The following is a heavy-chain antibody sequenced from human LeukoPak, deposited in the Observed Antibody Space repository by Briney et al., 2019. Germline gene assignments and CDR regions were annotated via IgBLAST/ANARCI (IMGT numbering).Heavy chain of an antibody. CDR3: ARDRIIYGDYGDAFDI. D-gene: IGHD4-17*01. CDR1: GFTFSTYT. V-gene: IGHV3-21*01. J-gene: IGHJ3*02. Sequence: GGSLRPSCAASGFTFSTYTMNWVRQAPGEGLEWVSSISSSSNYIYYADSVKGRFTISRNNAKNSLYLQMNSLRAEDTAVYYCARDRIIYGDYGDAFDIWGQGTMVTVSS. CDR2: ISSSSNYI.